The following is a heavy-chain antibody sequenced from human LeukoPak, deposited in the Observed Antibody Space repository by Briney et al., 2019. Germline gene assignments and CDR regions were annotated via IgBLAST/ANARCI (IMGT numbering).Heavy chain of an antibody. CDR1: GFTVSSKY. CDR3: ARVLKGRSGGYFDY. D-gene: IGHD2-15*01. J-gene: IGHJ4*02. CDR2: IYSGGTT. V-gene: IGHV3-66*01. Sequence: GGSLRLSCAASGFTVSSKYMTWVRQAPGKGLEWVSVIYSGGTTYYADSVKGRFTISRDNSKNTLFLQMNSLRAEDTAVYYCARVLKGRSGGYFDYWGQGTLVTVSS.